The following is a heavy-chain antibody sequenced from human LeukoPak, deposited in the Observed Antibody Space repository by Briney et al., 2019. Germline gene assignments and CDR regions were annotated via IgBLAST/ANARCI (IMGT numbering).Heavy chain of an antibody. D-gene: IGHD3-3*01. CDR2: ISAYNGNT. CDR1: GYTFISYG. CDR3: ARDSSPTIFGVVGGGY. Sequence: ASVKVSCKASGYTFISYGISWVRQAPGQGLEWMGWISAYNGNTNYAQKLQGRVTMTTDTSTSTAYMELRSLRSDDTAVYYCARDSSPTIFGVVGGGYWGQGTLVTVSS. V-gene: IGHV1-18*01. J-gene: IGHJ4*02.